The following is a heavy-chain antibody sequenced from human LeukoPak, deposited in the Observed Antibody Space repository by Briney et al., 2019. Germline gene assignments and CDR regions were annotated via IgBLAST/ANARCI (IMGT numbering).Heavy chain of an antibody. D-gene: IGHD2-21*02. V-gene: IGHV3-33*01. CDR3: AGDYCGGDCYVDY. CDR1: GFTFSSYG. CDR2: IWYDGSNK. Sequence: GRSLRLSCAASGFTFSSYGMHWVRQAPGKGLEGVAGIWYDGSNKYYADSVKGRFTISRDNSKNTLYLQMNSLRAEDTAVYYCAGDYCGGDCYVDYWGQGTLVTVSS. J-gene: IGHJ4*02.